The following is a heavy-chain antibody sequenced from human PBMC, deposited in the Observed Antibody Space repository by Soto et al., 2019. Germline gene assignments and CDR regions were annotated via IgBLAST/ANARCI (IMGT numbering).Heavy chain of an antibody. V-gene: IGHV3-30*14. D-gene: IGHD3-10*01. CDR1: ELPFTDYS. CDR2: ISHDGRPT. Sequence: GGSLSLSCVASELPFTDYSMHWVRQAPGKRPEWVAFISHDGRPTFYSDSVKGRFTISRDNSRNMVFLHMLSVTVEDTAIYYCAGDGVATGSLRSFYFLCWGQGSLATVST. J-gene: IGHJ4*02. CDR3: AGDGVATGSLRSFYFLC.